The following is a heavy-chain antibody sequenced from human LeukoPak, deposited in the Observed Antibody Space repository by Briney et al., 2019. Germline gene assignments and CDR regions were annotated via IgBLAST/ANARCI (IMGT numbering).Heavy chain of an antibody. CDR1: GGSISSYY. CDR3: ATADSTSWVDY. D-gene: IGHD2-2*01. V-gene: IGHV4-59*01. CDR2: IYYSGST. J-gene: IGHJ4*02. Sequence: PSETLSLTCTVSGGSISSYYWSWIRQPPGKGLEWIGYIYYSGSTNYNPSLKSRVTISVDTSKNQFSPKLSSVTAADTAVYYCATADSTSWVDYWGQGTLVTVSS.